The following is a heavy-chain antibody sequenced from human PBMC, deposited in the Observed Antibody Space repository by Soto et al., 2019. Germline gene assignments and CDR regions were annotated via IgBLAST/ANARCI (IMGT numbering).Heavy chain of an antibody. CDR3: ARLIGNSWFVG. J-gene: IGHJ4*02. CDR2: TYYRSKWNT. V-gene: IGHV6-1*01. CDR1: GDSVSTNTAT. Sequence: QVQLQQSGPGLVKPSQTLSLTCAISGDSVSTNTATWDGIRRSPTRGLEWLGRTYYRSKWNTDYALYVKSRITIHPDTSKNQVSLQLDSVTPEDTAVYYCARLIGNSWFVGWGQGTLVTVSS. D-gene: IGHD6-13*01.